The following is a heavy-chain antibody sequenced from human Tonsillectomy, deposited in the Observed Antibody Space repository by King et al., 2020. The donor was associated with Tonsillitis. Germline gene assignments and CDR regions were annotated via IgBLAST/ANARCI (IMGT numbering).Heavy chain of an antibody. D-gene: IGHD3-10*01. V-gene: IGHV3-23*04. CDR3: AKGSYCNVTSCSVRFDP. CDR1: GFTFSNYA. J-gene: IGHJ5*02. Sequence: VQLVESGGGLVQPGGSLRLSCAASGFTFSNYAMSWVRQAPGKGLEWVSLISGSGGTIYYADSVRGRFTISRDNSKNTLFLQMNSLRAEDTAVYYCAKGSYCNVTSCSVRFDPWGQGTLVTVSS. CDR2: ISGSGGTI.